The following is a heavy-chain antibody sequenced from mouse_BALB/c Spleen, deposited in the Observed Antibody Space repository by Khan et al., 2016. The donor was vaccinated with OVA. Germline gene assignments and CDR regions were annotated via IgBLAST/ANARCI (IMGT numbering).Heavy chain of an antibody. V-gene: IGHV1S22*01. CDR1: GYTFTSYW. D-gene: IGHD2-12*01. Sequence: LKQSGSELVRPGASVKLSCKASGYTFTSYWIHWVKPRPGQGLAWIGEIYPGSGSTNYDATFKSKATLTVDTSSSTAYMPLSSLTSEASAVYYGTRWSYGFADWGQGTLVTVSA. CDR2: IYPGSGST. CDR3: TRWSYGFAD. J-gene: IGHJ3*01.